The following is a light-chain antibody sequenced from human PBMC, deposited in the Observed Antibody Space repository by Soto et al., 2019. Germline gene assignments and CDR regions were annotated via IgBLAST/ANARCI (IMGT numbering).Light chain of an antibody. Sequence: QSVLTQPPSASGTPGQRVSISCSGSNSNIGSNTVNWYQQVPGAAPKLLIYSNNQRPSGVPDRFSASKSATSASVAISGLQSADEAVYYCASWDDSLNGVVFGGGTKLTVL. J-gene: IGLJ2*01. CDR1: NSNIGSNT. CDR2: SNN. V-gene: IGLV1-44*01. CDR3: ASWDDSLNGVV.